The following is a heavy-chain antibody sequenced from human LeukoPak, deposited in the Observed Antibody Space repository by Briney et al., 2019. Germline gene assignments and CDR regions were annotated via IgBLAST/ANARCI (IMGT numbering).Heavy chain of an antibody. CDR3: ARGQLLHIYYYYYMDL. Sequence: ASVKVSCKASGYTFTGYYMHWVRQAPGQGLEWMGWIDPNTDRTDYAHSFQGRVTMTRDTSISTAYMELSRLRSDDTAVYYCARGQLLHIYYYYYMDLWGKGTTVTISS. CDR1: GYTFTGYY. D-gene: IGHD2-15*01. J-gene: IGHJ6*03. CDR2: IDPNTDRT. V-gene: IGHV1-2*02.